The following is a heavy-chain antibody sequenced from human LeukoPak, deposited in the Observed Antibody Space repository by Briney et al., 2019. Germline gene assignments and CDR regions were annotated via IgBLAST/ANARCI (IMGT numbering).Heavy chain of an antibody. J-gene: IGHJ3*02. Sequence: PGGSLRLSCAASGFTFSSYSMNWVRQAPGKGLEWVSSISSSSSYIYYADSVKGRFTISRDNAKNTLYLQMNSLRAEDSALYYCARLRESLGLGAFDIWGQGTMVTVSS. V-gene: IGHV3-21*01. CDR2: ISSSSSYI. CDR3: ARLRESLGLGAFDI. CDR1: GFTFSSYS. D-gene: IGHD4-17*01.